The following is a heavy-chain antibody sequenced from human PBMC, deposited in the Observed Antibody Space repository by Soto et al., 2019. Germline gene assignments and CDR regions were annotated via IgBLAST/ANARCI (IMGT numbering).Heavy chain of an antibody. CDR1: ESTVSRDW. CDR2: INQDGSEK. CDR3: SGGVGDAF. D-gene: IGHD1-26*01. Sequence: EVHLVESGGGLVQTGGSLRLSCAIFESTVSRDWMNWVRQAPGKGLEWVAHINQDGSEKYYVDSVKGRFTISRDNAKKSLYLQRNGRRPADTAMYYCSGGVGDAFWGQGTLVTVSS. V-gene: IGHV3-7*04. J-gene: IGHJ4*02.